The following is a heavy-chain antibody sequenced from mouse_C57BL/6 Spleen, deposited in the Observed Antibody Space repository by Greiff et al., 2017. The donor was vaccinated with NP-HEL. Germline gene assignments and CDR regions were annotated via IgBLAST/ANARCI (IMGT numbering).Heavy chain of an antibody. V-gene: IGHV14-4*01. J-gene: IGHJ4*01. CDR1: GFNIKDDY. CDR3: TLIYYGNYDAMDY. D-gene: IGHD2-1*01. CDR2: IDPENGDT. Sequence: VHVKQSGAELVRPGASVKLSCTASGFNIKDDYMHWVKQRPEQGLEWIGWIDPENGDTEYASKFQGKATITADTSSNTAYLQLSSLTSEDTAVYYCTLIYYGNYDAMDYWGQGTSVTVSS.